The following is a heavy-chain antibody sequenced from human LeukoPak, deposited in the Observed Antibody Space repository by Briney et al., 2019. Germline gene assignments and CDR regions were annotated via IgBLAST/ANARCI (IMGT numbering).Heavy chain of an antibody. J-gene: IGHJ4*02. CDR1: GGSISSSSYY. Sequence: PSETLSLTCTVSGGSISSSSYYWGWIRQPPGKGLEWIGSIYYSGSTYYNPSLKSRVTISVDTSKTQFSLKLSSVTAADTAVYYCARRGTSCLDYWGQGTLVTVSS. CDR2: IYYSGST. CDR3: ARRGTSCLDY. D-gene: IGHD2-2*01. V-gene: IGHV4-39*01.